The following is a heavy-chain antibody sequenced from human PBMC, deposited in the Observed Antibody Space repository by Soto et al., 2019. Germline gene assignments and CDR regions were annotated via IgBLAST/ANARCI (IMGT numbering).Heavy chain of an antibody. Sequence: GGSLRLSCAASGFTFSNAWMSWVRQAPGKGLEWVGRIKSKTDGGTTDYAAPVKGRFTISRDDSKNTLYLQMNSLKTEDTAVYYCTTIYPTLISYYDILTGYYKPASEFDYWGQGTLVTVSS. CDR3: TTIYPTLISYYDILTGYYKPASEFDY. CDR2: IKSKTDGGTT. V-gene: IGHV3-15*01. J-gene: IGHJ4*02. CDR1: GFTFSNAW. D-gene: IGHD3-9*01.